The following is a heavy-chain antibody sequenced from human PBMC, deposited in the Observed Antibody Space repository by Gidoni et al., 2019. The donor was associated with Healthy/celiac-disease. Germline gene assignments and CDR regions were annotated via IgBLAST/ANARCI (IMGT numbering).Heavy chain of an antibody. V-gene: IGHV3-21*01. Sequence: EVQLVESGGGLVKPGGSLRLSCAASGFTFSSYSMNWVRQAPGKGLEWVSSISSSSSYIYYADSVKGRFTISRDNAKNSLYLQMNSLRAEDTAVYYCARSDVRDYYGMDVWGQGTTVTVSS. J-gene: IGHJ6*02. D-gene: IGHD3-10*02. CDR1: GFTFSSYS. CDR3: ARSDVRDYYGMDV. CDR2: ISSSSSYI.